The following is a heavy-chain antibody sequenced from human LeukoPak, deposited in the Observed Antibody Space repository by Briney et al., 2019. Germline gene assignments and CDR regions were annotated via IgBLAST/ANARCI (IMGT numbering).Heavy chain of an antibody. CDR2: INAGNGDK. CDR3: ARDRVFSSAWYGAFDI. J-gene: IGHJ3*02. V-gene: IGHV1-3*01. CDR1: GYTFTSYD. D-gene: IGHD6-19*01. Sequence: ASVKVSCKASGYTFTSYDMHWVRQAPGQRLEWMGWINAGNGDKKYSQKCQGRVTITRDTSASTAYMEVSSLRSEDTAVYYCARDRVFSSAWYGAFDIWGQGTMVTVSS.